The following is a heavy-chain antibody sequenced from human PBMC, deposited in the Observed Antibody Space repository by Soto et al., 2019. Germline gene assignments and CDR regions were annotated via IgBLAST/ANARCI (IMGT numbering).Heavy chain of an antibody. CDR1: GFTFSSYA. V-gene: IGHV3-30-3*01. D-gene: IGHD3-10*01. CDR2: ISYDGSNK. J-gene: IGHJ4*02. Sequence: QVQLVESGGGVVQPGRSLRLSCAASGFTFSSYAMHWVRQAPGKGLEWVAVISYDGSNKYYADSVKGRFTISRDNSKNTLYLKMNILRAEDTAVYYCARCLWRWGFDYWGQGTLVTVSS. CDR3: ARCLWRWGFDY.